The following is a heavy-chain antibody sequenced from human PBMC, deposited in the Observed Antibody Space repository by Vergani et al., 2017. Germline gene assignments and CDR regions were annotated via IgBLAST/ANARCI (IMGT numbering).Heavy chain of an antibody. CDR3: AGQFWVSQGVGAFET. Sequence: QVQLQESGPGLVKPSETLSLTCSVSGYSISRGYYWGWIRQPPGKGLEWIATVFHSGRAYYNPSLRRRVTISVETSKNQFSLRLTTLTAADTAVYYCAGQFWVSQGVGAFETWGRGTEVSVSS. V-gene: IGHV4-38-2*02. J-gene: IGHJ3*02. CDR1: GYSISRGYY. CDR2: VFHSGRA. D-gene: IGHD3-16*01.